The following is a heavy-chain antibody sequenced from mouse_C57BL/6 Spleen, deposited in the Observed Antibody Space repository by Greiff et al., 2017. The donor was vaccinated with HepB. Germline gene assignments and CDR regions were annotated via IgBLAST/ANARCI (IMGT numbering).Heavy chain of an antibody. Sequence: QVQLQQPGAELVMPGASVKLSCKASGYTFTSYWMHWVKQRPGQGLEWIGEIDPSDSYTNYNQKFKGKSTLTVDKSSSTAYMQLSSLTSEDSAVYYCARRPYGSSRRYFDYWGQGTTLTVSS. CDR1: GYTFTSYW. CDR2: IDPSDSYT. D-gene: IGHD1-1*01. V-gene: IGHV1-69*01. CDR3: ARRPYGSSRRYFDY. J-gene: IGHJ2*01.